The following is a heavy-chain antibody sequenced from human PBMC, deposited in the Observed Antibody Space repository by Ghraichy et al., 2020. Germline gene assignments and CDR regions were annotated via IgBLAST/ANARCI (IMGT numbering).Heavy chain of an antibody. J-gene: IGHJ4*02. CDR3: AKGRLAGGVDWTFDY. CDR2: ISGSDGCT. D-gene: IGHD3-9*01. CDR1: GLPFRNYA. V-gene: IGHV3-23*01. Sequence: GGSLRLSCAASGLPFRNYAMNWVRQAPGKGLEWVSGISGSDGCTYYADSMKGRFTISRDNSKNTIYLQMNTLRVEDTAIYYCAKGRLAGGVDWTFDYWGQGALVTVSS.